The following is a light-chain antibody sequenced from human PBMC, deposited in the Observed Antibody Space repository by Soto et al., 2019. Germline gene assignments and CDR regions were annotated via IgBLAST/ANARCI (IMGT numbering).Light chain of an antibody. J-gene: IGKJ4*01. Sequence: IQLTQSPSSLSASVGDRVTITCRASQGISSYLACYQQKPGKAPKLLIYAASTLPRGVTSRLSGSGYWPDFTLTISSLHLEGFATYYCKQLTSYPRPTFGGETKVDIK. CDR1: QGISSY. CDR3: KQLTSYPRPT. V-gene: IGKV1-9*01. CDR2: AAS.